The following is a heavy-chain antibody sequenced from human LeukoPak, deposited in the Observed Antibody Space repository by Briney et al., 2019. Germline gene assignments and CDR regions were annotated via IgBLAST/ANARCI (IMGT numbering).Heavy chain of an antibody. CDR3: ARDALGYSYGDY. J-gene: IGHJ4*02. V-gene: IGHV3-33*01. D-gene: IGHD5-18*01. CDR2: IWYDGSNK. CDR1: GFTFSSYG. Sequence: GRSLRLSCAASGFTFSSYGMHWVRQASGKGLEWVAVIWYDGSNKYYADSVKGRFTISRDNSKNTLYLQMNSLRAEDTAVYYCARDALGYSYGDYWGQGTLVTVSS.